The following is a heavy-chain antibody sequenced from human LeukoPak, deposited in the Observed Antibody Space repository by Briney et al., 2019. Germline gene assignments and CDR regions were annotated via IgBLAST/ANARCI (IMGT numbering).Heavy chain of an antibody. CDR1: GGSFSGYY. Sequence: SETLSLTCAVYGGSFSGYYWSWIRQPPGKGLEWIGEINHSGSTNYNPSLKSRVTISVDTSKNQFSLKLSSVTAADTAVYYCARGRLYYDFWSGYLYYFGYWGQGTLVTVSS. D-gene: IGHD3-3*01. CDR3: ARGRLYYDFWSGYLYYFGY. J-gene: IGHJ4*02. V-gene: IGHV4-34*01. CDR2: INHSGST.